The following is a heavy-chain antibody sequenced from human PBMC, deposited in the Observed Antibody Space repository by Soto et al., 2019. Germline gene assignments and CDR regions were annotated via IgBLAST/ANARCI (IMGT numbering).Heavy chain of an antibody. J-gene: IGHJ6*02. CDR2: ISGSGDST. CDR3: AKDFTIFGVVTNALAI. V-gene: IGHV3-23*01. CDR1: GFSFSNNF. D-gene: IGHD3-3*01. Sequence: PGGALRLSCAASGFSFSNNFMSWVRQVPGKGLEWVSSISGSGDSTYYADSVKGRFTISRDNSRNTLDLQMTSLRAEDTAIYYCAKDFTIFGVVTNALAIWGQGTTVTVSS.